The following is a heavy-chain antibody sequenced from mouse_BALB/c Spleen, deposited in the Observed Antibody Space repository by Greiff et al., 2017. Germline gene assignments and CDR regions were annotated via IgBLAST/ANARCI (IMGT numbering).Heavy chain of an antibody. CDR1: GYTFTSYW. V-gene: IGHV1S81*02. D-gene: IGHD2-2*01. J-gene: IGHJ3*01. CDR3: ARMGGYDGGFAY. CDR2: INPSNGRT. Sequence: QVQLKQPGAELVKPGASVKLSCKASGYTFTSYWMHWVKQRPGQGLEWIGEINPSNGRTNYNEKFKSKATLTVDKSSSTAYMQLSSLTSEDSAVYYCARMGGYDGGFAYWGQGTLVTVSA.